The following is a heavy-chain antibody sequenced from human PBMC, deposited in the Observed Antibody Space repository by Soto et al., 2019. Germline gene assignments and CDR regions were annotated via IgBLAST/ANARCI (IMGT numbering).Heavy chain of an antibody. J-gene: IGHJ6*02. CDR3: ARAGSGSSLYYYYYGMDV. Sequence: PSETLSLTCTVSGGSISSYYWSWIRQPAGKGLEWIGRIYTSGSTNYNPSLKSRVTMSVDTSKNQFSLKLSSVTAADTAVYYCARAGSGSSLYYYYYGMDVCGQGTTVPVSS. CDR1: GGSISSYY. D-gene: IGHD3-10*01. V-gene: IGHV4-4*07. CDR2: IYTSGST.